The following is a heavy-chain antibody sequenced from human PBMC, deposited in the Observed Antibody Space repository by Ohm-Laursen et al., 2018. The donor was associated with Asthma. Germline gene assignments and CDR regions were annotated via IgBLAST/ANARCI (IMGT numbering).Heavy chain of an antibody. J-gene: IGHJ2*01. CDR3: ATDRNSGSYFSWYFDL. V-gene: IGHV1-18*01. D-gene: IGHD1-26*01. CDR2: ISAYNGNT. CDR1: GGTFSNYV. Sequence: SVKVSCKASGGTFSNYVITWLRQAPGQGLEWMGWISAYNGNTNYAQKLQGRVTMTEDTSTDTAYMELSSLRSEDTAVYYCATDRNSGSYFSWYFDLWGRGTLVTVSS.